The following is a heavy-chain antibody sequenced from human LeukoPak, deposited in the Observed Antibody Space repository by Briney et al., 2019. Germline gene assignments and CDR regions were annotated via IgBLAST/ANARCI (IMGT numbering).Heavy chain of an antibody. Sequence: SETLSLTCTVSGYSISSGYYWGWIRQPPGKGLEWIGYISYSGSTNYNPSLKSRVTISVDTSKNQFSLKLSSVTAADTAVYYCARRKITAAGTYYFDYWGQGTLVTVSS. V-gene: IGHV4-38-2*02. CDR1: GYSISSGYY. J-gene: IGHJ4*02. CDR3: ARRKITAAGTYYFDY. D-gene: IGHD6-13*01. CDR2: ISYSGST.